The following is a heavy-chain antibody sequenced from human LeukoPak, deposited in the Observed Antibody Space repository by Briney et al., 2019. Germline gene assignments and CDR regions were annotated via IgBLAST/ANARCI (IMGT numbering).Heavy chain of an antibody. Sequence: PGRSLRLSCAASGFTFSNYWMHWVRQAPGKGLVWVSRINSDGSTTNYADSVKGRFTISRDNAKNTLYLQLNSLRAEDTAVYYCARDHSTGVTPRNWFDPWGQGTLVTVSS. D-gene: IGHD4-23*01. V-gene: IGHV3-74*01. CDR2: INSDGSTT. CDR1: GFTFSNYW. J-gene: IGHJ5*02. CDR3: ARDHSTGVTPRNWFDP.